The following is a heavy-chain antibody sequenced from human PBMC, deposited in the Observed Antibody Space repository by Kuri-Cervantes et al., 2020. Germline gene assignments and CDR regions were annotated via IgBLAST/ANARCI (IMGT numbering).Heavy chain of an antibody. CDR3: AREGVATGWGMDV. CDR2: IKQDGSEK. V-gene: IGHV3-7*01. CDR1: GFTFSNAW. J-gene: IGHJ6*02. D-gene: IGHD5-12*01. Sequence: GESLKISCAASGFTFSNAWMSWVRQAPGKGLEWVANIKQDGSEKYYVDSVKGRFTISRDNSKNTLYLQMNSLRAEDTAVYYCAREGVATGWGMDVWGQGTTVTVSS.